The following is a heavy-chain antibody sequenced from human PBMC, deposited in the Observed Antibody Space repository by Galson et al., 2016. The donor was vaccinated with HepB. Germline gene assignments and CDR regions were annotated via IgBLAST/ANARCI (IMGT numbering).Heavy chain of an antibody. D-gene: IGHD6-13*01. J-gene: IGHJ3*01. Sequence: SLRLSCAGSGFTFTNHWMHWARQAPGKGLVWVSHIDVDGRTTTYADAVKGRFTISRDNVKSTLYLEMNSLRAEDTAVYYCARDGYLAFDVWGQGTMVTVSS. CDR1: GFTFTNHW. CDR3: ARDGYLAFDV. V-gene: IGHV3-74*01. CDR2: IDVDGRTT.